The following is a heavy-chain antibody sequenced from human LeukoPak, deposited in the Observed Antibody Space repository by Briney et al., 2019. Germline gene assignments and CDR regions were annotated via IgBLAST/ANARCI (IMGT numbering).Heavy chain of an antibody. Sequence: ASVKVSCKASGYTFSSYGISWVRQAPGQGLEWMGWISGYNGNTNYAQKLQGRVNMTTDTSTSTAYMELRSLRSDDTAVYYCARVLGRDWLPHYFDYWGQGTLVTVSS. CDR3: ARVLGRDWLPHYFDY. CDR2: ISGYNGNT. V-gene: IGHV1-18*01. D-gene: IGHD3-16*01. CDR1: GYTFSSYG. J-gene: IGHJ4*02.